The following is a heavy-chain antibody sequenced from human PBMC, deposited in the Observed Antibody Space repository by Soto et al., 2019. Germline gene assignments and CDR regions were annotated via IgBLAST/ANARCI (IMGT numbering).Heavy chain of an antibody. J-gene: IGHJ3*02. CDR3: XXEXXXXXXXXGDAXDI. Sequence: EVQLVESGGGLIQPGGSLRLSCAASGFTVSSNYMSWVRQAPGXXXEXVSVIYSGGSTYYADSVKGRFTISRDNSKNTLYLQMNSLRAEDXXVXYXXXEXXXXXXXXGDAXDIWGQGTMVTVSS. CDR1: GFTVSSNY. CDR2: IYSGGST. V-gene: IGHV3-53*01.